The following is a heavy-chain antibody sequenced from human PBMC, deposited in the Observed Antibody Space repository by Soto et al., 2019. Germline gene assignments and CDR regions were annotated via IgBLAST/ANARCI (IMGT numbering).Heavy chain of an antibody. Sequence: RASVKVSCKASGGTFSSYAISWVRQAPGQGLEWMGGIIPIFGTANYAQKFQGRVTITADKSTSTAYMELSSLRSEDTAVYYCARDRGEFDFAYYYYGMDVWGQGTTVTVSS. V-gene: IGHV1-69*06. CDR2: IIPIFGTA. CDR3: ARDRGEFDFAYYYYGMDV. CDR1: GGTFSSYA. J-gene: IGHJ6*02. D-gene: IGHD3-10*01.